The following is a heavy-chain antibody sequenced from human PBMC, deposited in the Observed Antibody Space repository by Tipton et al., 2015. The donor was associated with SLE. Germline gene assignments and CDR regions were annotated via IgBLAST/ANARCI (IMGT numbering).Heavy chain of an antibody. J-gene: IGHJ4*02. CDR2: IKSIADGGTT. V-gene: IGHV3-15*01. CDR3: IPRGYSGY. CDR1: GFTFTNAW. D-gene: IGHD5-12*01. Sequence: SLRLSCTVSGFTFTNAWMSWVRQAPGKGLEWVGRIKSIADGGTTDYVAPVKGRFTMSRDDSKNTLYLQMNSLKTEDTAVYYCIPRGYSGYWGQGTLVTVSS.